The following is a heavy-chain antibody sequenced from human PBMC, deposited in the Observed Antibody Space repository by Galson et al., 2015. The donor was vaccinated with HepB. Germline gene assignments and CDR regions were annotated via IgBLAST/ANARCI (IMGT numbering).Heavy chain of an antibody. Sequence: SLRLSCAASGFTFSSYWMHWVRQAPGKGLVWVSRISSDGSSTSYADSVKGRFTISRDNTKNTLYLQMNSLRAEDTAVYYCTRNYESSGLSPFDPWGQGTLVTVSS. D-gene: IGHD3-22*01. CDR2: ISSDGSST. V-gene: IGHV3-74*01. CDR3: TRNYESSGLSPFDP. J-gene: IGHJ5*02. CDR1: GFTFSSYW.